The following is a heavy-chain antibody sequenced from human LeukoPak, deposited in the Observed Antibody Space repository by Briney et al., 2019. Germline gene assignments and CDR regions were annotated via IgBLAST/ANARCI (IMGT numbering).Heavy chain of an antibody. CDR3: ASEGLALAGNFYY. CDR2: IYTDGSR. CDR1: GGSIGSRAYY. Sequence: PSETLSLTWTVSGGSIGSRAYYWSWIRQPAGKGLEYIGRIYTDGSRNHNPSLKSRVSISMDTSNNQFSLRVTSVTAADTGVYYCASEGLALAGNFYYWGQGALVTVSS. D-gene: IGHD6-19*01. J-gene: IGHJ4*02. V-gene: IGHV4-61*02.